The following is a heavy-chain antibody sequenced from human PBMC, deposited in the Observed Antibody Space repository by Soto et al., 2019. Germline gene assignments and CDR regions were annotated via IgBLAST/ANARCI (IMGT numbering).Heavy chain of an antibody. J-gene: IGHJ5*02. CDR2: INHSGST. V-gene: IGHV4-34*01. D-gene: IGHD6-19*01. CDR1: GGSFSGYY. CDR3: ARGGHIAVAGPIHWFDP. Sequence: SETLSLTCAVYGGSFSGYYWSWIRQPPGKGLEWIGEINHSGSTNYNPSLKSRVTISVDTSKNQFSLKLSSVTAADTAVYYCARGGHIAVAGPIHWFDPWGQGTLVTVS.